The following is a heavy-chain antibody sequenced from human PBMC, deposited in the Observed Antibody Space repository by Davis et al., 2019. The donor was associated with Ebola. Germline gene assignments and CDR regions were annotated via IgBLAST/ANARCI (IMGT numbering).Heavy chain of an antibody. D-gene: IGHD4/OR15-4a*01. CDR1: GYTFSTYA. CDR2: IYVNNGNT. CDR3: AKDYSPHGTIRGYFDY. J-gene: IGHJ4*02. V-gene: IGHV1-18*01. Sequence: ASVKVSCKASGYTFSTYAISWVRQAPGQGLEWMGRIYVNNGNTNYAQNLQGRVTMTTDTSTSTAYMELRSLRSEDTALYYCAKDYSPHGTIRGYFDYWGQGTLVTVS.